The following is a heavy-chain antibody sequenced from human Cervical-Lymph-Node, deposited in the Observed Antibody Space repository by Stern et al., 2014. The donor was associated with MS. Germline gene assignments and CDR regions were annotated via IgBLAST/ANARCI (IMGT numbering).Heavy chain of an antibody. V-gene: IGHV4-59*01. CDR2: DYYTGST. Sequence: QVQLQESGPGLVKPSGTLSLTSSVSGDSLNIYYWTWIRQPPGKGLEWIGPDYYTGSTNYNPSLKSRVTISLDKSKNHFSLKLISVTAADTAVYFCAREEVVVPGGLRYWGQGILVTVSS. J-gene: IGHJ4*02. CDR1: GDSLNIYY. CDR3: AREEVVVPGGLRY. D-gene: IGHD3-16*01.